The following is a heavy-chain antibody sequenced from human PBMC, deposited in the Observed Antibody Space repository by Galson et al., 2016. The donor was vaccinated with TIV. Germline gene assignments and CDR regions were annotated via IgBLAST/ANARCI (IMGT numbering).Heavy chain of an antibody. J-gene: IGHJ4*02. Sequence: SLRLSCAASGFTFSSCWMSWVRQAPGKGLEWVASIKQDGSEKYYVDSVKGRFTISRDNGQNSLYLRMNSLTAEDTAVYYCARDVGRAVAGRGLFDYWGQGTLVTVSS. D-gene: IGHD6-19*01. V-gene: IGHV3-7*01. CDR2: IKQDGSEK. CDR1: GFTFSSCW. CDR3: ARDVGRAVAGRGLFDY.